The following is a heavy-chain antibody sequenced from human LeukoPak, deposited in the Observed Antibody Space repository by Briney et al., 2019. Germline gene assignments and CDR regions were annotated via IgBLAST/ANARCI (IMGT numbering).Heavy chain of an antibody. CDR2: ISGSGGST. V-gene: IGHV3-23*01. J-gene: IGHJ3*02. CDR3: AKVYFTGHSALDI. CDR1: GFTFSSYA. D-gene: IGHD2-8*02. Sequence: GGSLRLSCAASGFTFSSYAMSWVRQAPGKGLEWVSAISGSGGSTYYADSVTGRFTISRDNSKNTLYLQMNSLRAEDTAIYFCAKVYFTGHSALDIWGQGTMVTVSS.